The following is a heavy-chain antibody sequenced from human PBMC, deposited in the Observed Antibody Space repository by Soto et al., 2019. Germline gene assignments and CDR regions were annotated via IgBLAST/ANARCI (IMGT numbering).Heavy chain of an antibody. Sequence: EVQLVESGGGLVQPGGSLRLSCAASGFTVSSNYMSWVRQAPGKGLEWVSVIYSGGSTYYADSVKGRFTISRDNSKNTLYLQMNSLRAADTAVYYCARGKHEAYYDFWSGYRPNWFDPWGQGTLVTVSS. D-gene: IGHD3-3*01. CDR2: IYSGGST. V-gene: IGHV3-66*01. CDR3: ARGKHEAYYDFWSGYRPNWFDP. CDR1: GFTVSSNY. J-gene: IGHJ5*02.